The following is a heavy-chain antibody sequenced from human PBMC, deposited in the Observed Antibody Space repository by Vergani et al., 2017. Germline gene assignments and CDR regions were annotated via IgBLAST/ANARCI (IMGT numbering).Heavy chain of an antibody. V-gene: IGHV4-34*01. CDR1: GGSFSGYY. D-gene: IGHD4-11*01. CDR3: ARVVPYSNYADD. CDR2: IYHSGST. Sequence: QVQLQQWGAGLLKPSETLSLTCAVYGGSFSGYYWSWIRQPPGKGLEWIGYIYHSGSTYYNPSLKSRVTISVDRSKNQFSRKLSSVTAADTAVYYCARVVPYSNYADDWGQGTLVTVSS. J-gene: IGHJ4*02.